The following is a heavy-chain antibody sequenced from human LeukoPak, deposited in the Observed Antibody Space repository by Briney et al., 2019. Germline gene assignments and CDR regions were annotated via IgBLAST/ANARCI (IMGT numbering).Heavy chain of an antibody. J-gene: IGHJ3*01. D-gene: IGHD3-10*01. CDR3: SRGGSYYRAMM. CDR1: GDSMSSYY. CDR2: IYYSGAT. Sequence: PSETLSLTCSVSGDSMSSYYWSWIRQPPGKGLEWIGYIYYSGATSYNPSLKSRVTISIDTSKNQFSLNLGSVTAADTAVYYCSRGGSYYRAMMWGQGTMVAVSS. V-gene: IGHV4-59*01.